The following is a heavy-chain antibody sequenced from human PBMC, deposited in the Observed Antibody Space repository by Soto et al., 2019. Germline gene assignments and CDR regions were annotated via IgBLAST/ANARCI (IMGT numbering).Heavy chain of an antibody. Sequence: PSETLSLTCAVSSGSISSSNWWSWVRQPPGKGLEWIGEIYHSGSTNYNPSLKSRVTISVDKSKNQFSLKLSSVTAADTAVYYCARDGDYYGSGTYYYMDVWGKGTTVTAP. J-gene: IGHJ6*03. CDR2: IYHSGST. CDR3: ARDGDYYGSGTYYYMDV. CDR1: SGSISSSNW. V-gene: IGHV4-4*02. D-gene: IGHD3-10*01.